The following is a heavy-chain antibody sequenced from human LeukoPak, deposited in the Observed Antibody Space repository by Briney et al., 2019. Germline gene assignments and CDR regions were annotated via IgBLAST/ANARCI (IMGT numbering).Heavy chain of an antibody. D-gene: IGHD2-21*02. CDR3: AKGGVTARFDY. Sequence: GGSLRLSCAASGFTFSSYAMTWVRRAPGKGLEWVSSIGVGGGSSAYYAASVKGRFTISRDNSKNTLYLQMNSLRAEDMAVYYCAKGGVTARFDYWGQGTLVTVSS. V-gene: IGHV3-23*01. CDR1: GFTFSSYA. J-gene: IGHJ4*02. CDR2: IGVGGGSSA.